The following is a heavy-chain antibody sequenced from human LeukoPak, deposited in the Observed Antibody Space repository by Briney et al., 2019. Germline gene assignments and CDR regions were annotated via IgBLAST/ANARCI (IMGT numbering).Heavy chain of an antibody. Sequence: SETLSLTCTVSGGSINSYYWSRIRQSPGRGLEWIGYIYYTGSTNYNPSLKSRVTLSVDTSKNQFSLKLSSVTAADTAVYYCARGGRYHRLTVFGLNDAFDIWGQGTMVTVSS. D-gene: IGHD3-3*01. CDR3: ARGGRYHRLTVFGLNDAFDI. CDR1: GGSINSYY. CDR2: IYYTGST. V-gene: IGHV4-59*01. J-gene: IGHJ3*02.